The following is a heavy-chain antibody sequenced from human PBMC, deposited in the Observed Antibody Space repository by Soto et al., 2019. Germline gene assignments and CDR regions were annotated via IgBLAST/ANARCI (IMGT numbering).Heavy chain of an antibody. D-gene: IGHD3-3*01. V-gene: IGHV3-30*18. J-gene: IGHJ4*02. CDR2: ISYDGSNK. CDR1: GFTFSSYG. CDR3: AKDGSYYDFWSGYSLTDY. Sequence: GSLRLSCAASGFTFSSYGMHWVRQAPGKGLEWVAVISYDGSNKYYADSVKGRFTISRDNSKNTLYLQMNSLRAEDTAVYYCAKDGSYYDFWSGYSLTDYWGQGALVTVSS.